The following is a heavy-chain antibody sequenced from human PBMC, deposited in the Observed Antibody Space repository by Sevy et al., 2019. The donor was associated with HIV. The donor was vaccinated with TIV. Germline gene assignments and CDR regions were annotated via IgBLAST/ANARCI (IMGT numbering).Heavy chain of an antibody. D-gene: IGHD5-18*01. CDR2: MKQDGSEK. J-gene: IGHJ4*02. CDR3: VRGGVGGYSYSLDS. Sequence: GGSLRLSCAASGFTFSTYWMSWVRQAPGKGLEWLATMKQDGSEKDYVDSVKGRFTISRDNAKNSLYLQMNSLRGEDTAMYYCVRGGVGGYSYSLDSWGQGTLVTVSS. CDR1: GFTFSTYW. V-gene: IGHV3-7*01.